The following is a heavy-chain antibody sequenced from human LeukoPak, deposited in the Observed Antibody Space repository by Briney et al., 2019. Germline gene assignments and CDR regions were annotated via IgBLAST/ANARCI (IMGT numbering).Heavy chain of an antibody. CDR2: ISSSSSFT. D-gene: IGHD3-22*01. CDR1: GFTFSSYS. J-gene: IGHJ4*02. Sequence: PGGPLRLSCAASGFTFSSYSMNWVRQAPGKGLEWVSSISSSSSFTYYADSVKGRFTISRDNSKKSLYLQMNSLRAEDTAVYYCARDKYYDSSGYSAKFDYWGQGTLVTVSS. V-gene: IGHV3-21*01. CDR3: ARDKYYDSSGYSAKFDY.